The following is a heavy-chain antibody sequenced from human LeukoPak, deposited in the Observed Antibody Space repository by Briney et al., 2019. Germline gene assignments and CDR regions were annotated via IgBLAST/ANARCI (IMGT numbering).Heavy chain of an antibody. Sequence: PGGSPRLSSAASGFSFSDYYTSRIRHAPRKRREWVSYISISGTTIYSTDSLKGRFTISRDNANNSLYLQMNSLRAEDTAVYYCAGGGTMVRGAKTCRYWGQGTLVTVSS. CDR3: AGGGTMVRGAKTCRY. J-gene: IGHJ4*02. CDR1: GFSFSDYY. CDR2: ISISGTTI. D-gene: IGHD3-10*01. V-gene: IGHV3-11*04.